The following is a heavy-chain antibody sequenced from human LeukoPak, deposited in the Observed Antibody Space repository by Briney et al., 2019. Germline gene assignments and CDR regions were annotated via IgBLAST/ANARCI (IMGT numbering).Heavy chain of an antibody. CDR1: GGSMSSYY. Sequence: SETLSLTCTVSGGSMSSYYWSWIRQPPGKGLEWIGYLLNSGSTNYNPSLKSRVTISVDTSKNQFSLKLSSVTAADTAVYYCARVNPYGGNSDYFDHWGQGTLVTVSS. V-gene: IGHV4-59*01. J-gene: IGHJ4*02. CDR2: LLNSGST. CDR3: ARVNPYGGNSDYFDH. D-gene: IGHD4-23*01.